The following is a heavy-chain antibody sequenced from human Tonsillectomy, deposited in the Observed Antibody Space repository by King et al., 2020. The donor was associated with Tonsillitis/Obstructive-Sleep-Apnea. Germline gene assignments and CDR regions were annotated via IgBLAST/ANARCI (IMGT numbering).Heavy chain of an antibody. CDR3: AGDQREVPAAILAYYYYMDV. D-gene: IGHD2-2*01. CDR1: GFTFSSYS. Sequence: EVQLVESGGGLVKPGGSLRLSCAASGFTFSSYSMNWVRQAPGKGLEWVSFISSSSSYIYYADSVKGRFTISRDNAKNSLYLQMNSLRAEDTAVYYCAGDQREVPAAILAYYYYMDVWGKGTTVTVSS. J-gene: IGHJ6*03. V-gene: IGHV3-21*01. CDR2: ISSSSSYI.